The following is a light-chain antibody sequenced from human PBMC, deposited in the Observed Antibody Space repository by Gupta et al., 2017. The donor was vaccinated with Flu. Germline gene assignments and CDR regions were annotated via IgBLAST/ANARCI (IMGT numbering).Light chain of an antibody. J-gene: IGKJ4*01. CDR1: QSISSY. CDR3: QQSYSTPPVT. V-gene: IGKV1-39*01. CDR2: AAS. Sequence: DIQMTQSPSSLSASVGDRVTITCQASQSISSYLNWYQQKPGKAPKLLIYAASSLQSGVPSRFSGSGSGTDFNLTISSLQPEDFATYYCQQSYSTPPVTFGGGTKVEIK.